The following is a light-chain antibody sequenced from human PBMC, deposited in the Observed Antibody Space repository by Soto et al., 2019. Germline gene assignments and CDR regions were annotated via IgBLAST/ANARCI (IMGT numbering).Light chain of an antibody. J-gene: IGKJ4*01. Sequence: EIVLTQSPGTLSLSPGERATLSCRASQSVGNNYLAWYQQKPGQAPRLLIPTASSRATGIPDRFSGSGSGTDFTLTISRLEPDDFAVYYCHQHAVSPLTFGGGTKVEIK. CDR3: HQHAVSPLT. CDR1: QSVGNNY. CDR2: TAS. V-gene: IGKV3-20*01.